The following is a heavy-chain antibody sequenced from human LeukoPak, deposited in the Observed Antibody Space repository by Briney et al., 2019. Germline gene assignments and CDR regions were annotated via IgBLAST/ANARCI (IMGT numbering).Heavy chain of an antibody. CDR2: ISGSGGST. V-gene: IGHV3-23*01. Sequence: GGSLRLSCAASGFTISSYAMSWVRQAPGKGLEWVSAISGSGGSTYYADSVKGRFTISRDNSKNTLYLQMNSLRAEDTAVYYCAKDRRGYSYGRALDYWGQGTLVTVSS. J-gene: IGHJ4*02. D-gene: IGHD5-18*01. CDR1: GFTISSYA. CDR3: AKDRRGYSYGRALDY.